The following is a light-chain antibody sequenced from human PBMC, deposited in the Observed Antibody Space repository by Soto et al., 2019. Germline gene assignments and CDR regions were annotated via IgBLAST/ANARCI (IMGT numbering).Light chain of an antibody. CDR1: QSVSSN. Sequence: EIVKTQSPAALSKYKGERATLSCRASQSVSSNLAWYQQKPGQAPRLLIYGASTRATGIPARFSGSGSGTEFTLTISSLQSEDFAVYYCQQYNNWPRTFGQGTKVDIK. CDR2: GAS. CDR3: QQYNNWPRT. V-gene: IGKV3-15*01. J-gene: IGKJ1*01.